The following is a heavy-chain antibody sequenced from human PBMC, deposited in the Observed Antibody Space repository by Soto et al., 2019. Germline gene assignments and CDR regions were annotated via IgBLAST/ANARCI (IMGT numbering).Heavy chain of an antibody. CDR1: GFSFSTYN. CDR2: INGRSNYK. D-gene: IGHD1-26*01. Sequence: EVQVVESGGGLVKPGGSLRLSCATSGFSFSTYNMNWVRQAPGKVLEWVSSINGRSNYKYYTDSVKGRFAISRDNPKNSLYLQMDSLRVEDTAVYYCVREDGLVGSNSAFDYWGQGTLFTVSS. J-gene: IGHJ4*02. CDR3: VREDGLVGSNSAFDY. V-gene: IGHV3-21*02.